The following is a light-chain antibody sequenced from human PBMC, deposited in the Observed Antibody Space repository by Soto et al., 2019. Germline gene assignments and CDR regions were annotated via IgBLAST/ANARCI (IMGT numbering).Light chain of an antibody. CDR3: QQYNNSPYP. J-gene: IGKJ2*01. CDR2: DAS. CDR1: QSVGSN. V-gene: IGKV3-15*01. Sequence: EIVLTHSPATLSVSPGEMATLSCRASQSVGSNLACNQQRPGQPPRLLIYDASTRTTDIPARFSGGASGTEFTLTISSLQSEDFAVYYCQQYNNSPYPFGQGTKLQIK.